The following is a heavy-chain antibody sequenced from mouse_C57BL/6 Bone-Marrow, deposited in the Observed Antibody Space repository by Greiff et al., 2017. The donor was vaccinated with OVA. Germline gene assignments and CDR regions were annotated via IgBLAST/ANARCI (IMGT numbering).Heavy chain of an antibody. CDR2: IDPDTGGT. CDR3: TRRNGYYAMDY. CDR1: GYTFTDYE. V-gene: IGHV1-15*01. Sequence: VQLVESGAELVRPGASVTLSCKASGYTFTDYEMHWVKQTPVHGLEWIGAIDPDTGGTAYNQKFKGKAILTADKSSSTAYMELRSLTSEDSAVYYCTRRNGYYAMDYWGQGTSVTVSS. J-gene: IGHJ4*01.